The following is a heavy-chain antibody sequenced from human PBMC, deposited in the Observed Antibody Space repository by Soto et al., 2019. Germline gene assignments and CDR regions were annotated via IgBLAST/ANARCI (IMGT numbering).Heavy chain of an antibody. V-gene: IGHV3-33*01. D-gene: IGHD3-16*02. CDR3: ARGNYDYVWGSYRYPGFDY. J-gene: IGHJ4*02. CDR1: GFTFSSYG. CDR2: IWYDGSNK. Sequence: QVQLVEAGGGVVQPGRSLRLSCAASGFTFSSYGMHWVRQAPGKGLEWVAVIWYDGSNKYYADYVKGRFTISRANSKNTVSLQMNSLGAGDTAVYYCARGNYDYVWGSYRYPGFDYWGQGTLVTVSS.